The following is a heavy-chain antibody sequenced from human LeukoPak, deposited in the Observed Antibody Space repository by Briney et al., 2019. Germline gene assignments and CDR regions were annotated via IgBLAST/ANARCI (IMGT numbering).Heavy chain of an antibody. V-gene: IGHV4-4*07. CDR2: IYTSGST. D-gene: IGHD3-16*01. CDR3: TRGPLWVNERLFDP. J-gene: IGHJ5*02. CDR1: GGSISSYY. Sequence: SETLSLTCTVSGGSISSYYWSWIRQPAGKGLEWIGRIYTSGSTNYNPSLKSRVTMSVDTSKNQFSLKLSSVTAADTAVYYCTRGPLWVNERLFDPWGQGTLVTVSS.